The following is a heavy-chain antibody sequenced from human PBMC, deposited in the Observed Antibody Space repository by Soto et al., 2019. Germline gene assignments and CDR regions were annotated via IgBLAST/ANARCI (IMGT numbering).Heavy chain of an antibody. J-gene: IGHJ4*02. Sequence: PGGSLRLSCASSGFTFSSYAMHWVRQAPGKGLEWVAVISYDGSNKYYADSVKGRFTISRDNSKNTLYLQMNSLRAEDTAVYYCARQIGRARGVAEEQQLVRGYYFAYWGQGTLVTVSS. CDR2: ISYDGSNK. CDR1: GFTFSSYA. CDR3: ARQIGRARGVAEEQQLVRGYYFAY. V-gene: IGHV3-30-3*01. D-gene: IGHD6-13*01.